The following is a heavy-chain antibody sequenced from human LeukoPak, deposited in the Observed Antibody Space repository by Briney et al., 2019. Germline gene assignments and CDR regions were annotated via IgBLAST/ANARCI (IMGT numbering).Heavy chain of an antibody. V-gene: IGHV1-69*05. D-gene: IGHD3-22*01. CDR2: IIPIFGTA. Sequence: SVKVSCKASGGTFSSYAISWVRQAPGQGLEWMGGIIPIFGTANYAQMFQGRVTITTDESTSTAYMELSSLRSEDTAVYYCARDRYYDSSGIRGDWFDPWGQGTLVTVSS. J-gene: IGHJ5*02. CDR1: GGTFSSYA. CDR3: ARDRYYDSSGIRGDWFDP.